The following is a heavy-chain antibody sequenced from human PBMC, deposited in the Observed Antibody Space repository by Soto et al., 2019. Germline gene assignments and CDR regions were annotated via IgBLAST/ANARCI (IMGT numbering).Heavy chain of an antibody. CDR2: IYSGGNT. CDR3: AKNLALDYGLDV. Sequence: VPLVESGGGLIQPGGSLRLSCAASGFTVSSNYMSWVRQTPGRGLEWVAVIYSGGNTYYADSVKGRFTISRDNSKNTLYLHMNRLRVEDTAVYYCAKNLALDYGLDVWGQGTTVIVSS. CDR1: GFTVSSNY. J-gene: IGHJ6*02. V-gene: IGHV3-53*01.